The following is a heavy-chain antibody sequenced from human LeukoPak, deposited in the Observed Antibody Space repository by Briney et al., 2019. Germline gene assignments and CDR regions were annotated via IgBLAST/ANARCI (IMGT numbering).Heavy chain of an antibody. CDR2: IYSGGST. CDR3: AREHSGSYFFINWFDP. V-gene: IGHV3-53*01. CDR1: GFTVSSNY. D-gene: IGHD1-26*01. J-gene: IGHJ5*02. Sequence: GGSLRLSCAASGFTVSSNYMSWVRQAPGKGLEWVSVIYSGGSTYYADSVKGRFTISRDNSKNTLYLQMNSLRAEDTAVYYCAREHSGSYFFINWFDPWGQGTLVTVSS.